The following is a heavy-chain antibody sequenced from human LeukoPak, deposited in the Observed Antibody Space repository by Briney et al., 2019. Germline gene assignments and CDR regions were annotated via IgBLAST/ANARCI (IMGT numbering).Heavy chain of an antibody. J-gene: IGHJ4*02. Sequence: ASVKVSCKASGGTFSSYAISWVRQDPGQGLEWMGGIIPIFGTANYAQKFQGRVTITADKSTSTAYMELSSLRSEDTAVYYCARDPLDGSGSYFGYWGQGTLVTVSS. CDR3: ARDPLDGSGSYFGY. CDR2: IIPIFGTA. V-gene: IGHV1-69*06. D-gene: IGHD3-10*01. CDR1: GGTFSSYA.